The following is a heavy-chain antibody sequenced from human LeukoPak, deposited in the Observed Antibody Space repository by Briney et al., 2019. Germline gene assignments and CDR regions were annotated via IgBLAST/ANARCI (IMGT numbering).Heavy chain of an antibody. Sequence: ASVTVSCKVSGYTLTELSMHWVRQAPGKGLEWMGGFDPEDGETIYAQKFQGRVTMTEDTSTDTAYMELSSLRSEDTAVYYCATEAAAGVANWFDPWGQGTLVTVSS. CDR2: FDPEDGET. CDR1: GYTLTELS. V-gene: IGHV1-24*01. D-gene: IGHD6-13*01. CDR3: ATEAAAGVANWFDP. J-gene: IGHJ5*02.